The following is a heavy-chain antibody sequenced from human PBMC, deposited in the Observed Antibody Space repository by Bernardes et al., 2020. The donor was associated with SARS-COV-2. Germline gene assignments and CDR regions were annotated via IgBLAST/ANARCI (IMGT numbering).Heavy chain of an antibody. CDR1: GFTFDDSA. CDR2: ISWNSGSI. J-gene: IGHJ6*02. D-gene: IGHD3-16*01. Sequence: GGSLCLSCAASGFTFDDSAMHWVRQAPGTGLAWVSGISWNSGSIGYADSVKGRFTISRDNAKNSLYLQMNSLRAEDTALYYCAKDGMITFGGVTRNYYGMDVWGQGTTVTGSS. V-gene: IGHV3-9*01. CDR3: AKDGMITFGGVTRNYYGMDV.